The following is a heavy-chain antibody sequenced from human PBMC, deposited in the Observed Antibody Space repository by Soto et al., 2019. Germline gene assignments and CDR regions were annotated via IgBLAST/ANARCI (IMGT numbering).Heavy chain of an antibody. J-gene: IGHJ4*02. CDR3: AKENYGDRGYFDY. D-gene: IGHD4-17*01. CDR1: GFTFDDYA. V-gene: IGHV3-9*01. Sequence: EVQLVESGGGLVQPGRSLRLSSAGSGFTFDDYAMHWVRQAPGKGLEWVSGISWNSGSIGYADSVKGRFTISRDNAKNSLYLQMNSLRAEDTALYYCAKENYGDRGYFDYWGQGTLVTVSS. CDR2: ISWNSGSI.